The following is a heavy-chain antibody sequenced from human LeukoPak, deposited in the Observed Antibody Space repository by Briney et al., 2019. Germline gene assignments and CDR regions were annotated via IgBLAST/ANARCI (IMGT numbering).Heavy chain of an antibody. J-gene: IGHJ4*02. D-gene: IGHD3-16*01. CDR3: ARRSKFDYFDY. CDR2: IYYSGNT. CDR1: GGSIRSNYY. V-gene: IGHV4-39*01. Sequence: KPSETLSLTCTVSGGSIRSNYYWGWIRQPPGKGLEWIGSIYYSGNTYYNPSLKSRVTMSIDTSKNQFSLKVNSVTAADTAVYYCARRSKFDYFDYWGQGTLVTVSS.